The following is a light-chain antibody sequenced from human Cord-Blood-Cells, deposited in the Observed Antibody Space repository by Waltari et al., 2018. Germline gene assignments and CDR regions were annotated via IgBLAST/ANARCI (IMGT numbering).Light chain of an antibody. CDR1: SPNIGSNT. CDR3: AAWDDSLNGWV. CDR2: SNT. V-gene: IGLV1-44*01. J-gene: IGLJ3*02. Sequence: QSVLTQPPSASGTPGQRVTITCSGSSPNIGSNTVNWYQQLPGTVPKLLIYSNTRRPSGVPGRFSGSKSGTSASLAISGLQSEDEADYYCAAWDDSLNGWVFGGGTKLTVL.